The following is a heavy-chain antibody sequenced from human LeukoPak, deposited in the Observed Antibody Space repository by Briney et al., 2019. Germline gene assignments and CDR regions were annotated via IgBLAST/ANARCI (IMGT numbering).Heavy chain of an antibody. CDR3: AKARCGDNISDGFDN. V-gene: IGHV3-23*01. CDR2: ISVSGGSI. CDR1: GFTFSSYA. J-gene: IGHJ3*02. D-gene: IGHD4-17*01. Sequence: GGSLRLSCAASGFTFSSYAMSWVRQAPGKGLEWVSSISVSGGSIFYVDSVKGRFTISRDNAKNSLFLQMNSLRAEDTAFYYCAKARCGDNISDGFDNWGQGTMVTVSS.